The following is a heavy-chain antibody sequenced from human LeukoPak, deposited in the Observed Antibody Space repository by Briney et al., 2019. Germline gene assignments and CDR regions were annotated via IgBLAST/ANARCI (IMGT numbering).Heavy chain of an antibody. CDR1: GGTFSSYA. J-gene: IGHJ4*02. CDR3: ARETMYSSSWDY. Sequence: SVKVSCKASGGTFSSYAISWVRQAPGQGLEWMGRIIPILGIANYAQKFQGRVTITADKSTSTAYMELSSLRSEDTAVYYCARETMYSSSWDYWGQGTLVTVSS. V-gene: IGHV1-69*04. D-gene: IGHD6-13*01. CDR2: IIPILGIA.